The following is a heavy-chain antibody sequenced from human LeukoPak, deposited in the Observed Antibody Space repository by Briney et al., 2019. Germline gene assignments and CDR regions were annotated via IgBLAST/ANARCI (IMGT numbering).Heavy chain of an antibody. Sequence: GASVKVSCKASGYTFRGYYFLWVRQAPGQGLEWIGWINPNSGDTNYAQKFQGRVTLTRDTSISTAYMELSGLRSDDTAVYYCARKGYQYGQNDRWGRGTLVTVSS. D-gene: IGHD2-2*01. CDR2: INPNSGDT. CDR1: GYTFRGYY. V-gene: IGHV1-2*02. CDR3: ARKGYQYGQNDR. J-gene: IGHJ5*02.